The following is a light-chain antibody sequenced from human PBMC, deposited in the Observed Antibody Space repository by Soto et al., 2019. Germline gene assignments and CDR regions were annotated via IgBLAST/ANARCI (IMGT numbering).Light chain of an antibody. J-gene: IGLJ1*01. CDR3: SSYAGSNNWN. CDR2: EVS. V-gene: IGLV2-8*01. Sequence: QSALTQPPSASGSPGHSVTISCTGTSSDVGGYNYVSWYQQHPGKAPKLMIYEVSKRPSGVPDRFSGSKSGNTASLTVSGLQAEDEADYYCSSYAGSNNWNFGTGTKLTVL. CDR1: SSDVGGYNY.